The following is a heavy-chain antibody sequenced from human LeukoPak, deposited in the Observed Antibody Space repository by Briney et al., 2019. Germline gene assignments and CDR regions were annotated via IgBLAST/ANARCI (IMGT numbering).Heavy chain of an antibody. Sequence: GGSLRLSCAASGFTFSSYAMSWVRQAPGKGLEWVSAISGSGGSTYYADSVKGRFTISRDNSKNTLYLQMNSLRAEDTAVYYCAREVRLYYGSGSYVVYFDYWGQGTLVTVSS. V-gene: IGHV3-23*01. CDR1: GFTFSSYA. CDR2: ISGSGGST. J-gene: IGHJ4*02. D-gene: IGHD3-10*01. CDR3: AREVRLYYGSGSYVVYFDY.